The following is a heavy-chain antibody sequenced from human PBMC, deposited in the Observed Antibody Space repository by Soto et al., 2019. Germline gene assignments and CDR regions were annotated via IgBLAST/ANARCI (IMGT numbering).Heavy chain of an antibody. CDR2: ITYNGDTI. V-gene: IGHV3-11*01. D-gene: IGHD3-16*01. CDR1: GFTFSDYY. J-gene: IGHJ3*02. CDR3: ARLRPTNTGGTFDI. Sequence: QVQLVESGGGLVKPGGSLRLSCAASGFTFSDYYMTWIRQAPGKGLEWLSYITYNGDTIYYADCVKGRFTISRDNAHNSLYPEMNSLRAEDTAIYYCARLRPTNTGGTFDIWGQGTMVTVSS.